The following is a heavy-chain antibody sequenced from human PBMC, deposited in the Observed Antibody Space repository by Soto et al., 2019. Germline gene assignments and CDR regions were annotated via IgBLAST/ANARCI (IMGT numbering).Heavy chain of an antibody. Sequence: PGGSLRLSCTTSGFTFGDYALSWVRQAPGKGLEWVGFIRRNAYGGTTDYAASVKGRFTIPRDDSKSIAYLQMNSLRTEDTALYYCTRASSLDFDFWGQGTLVTVSS. CDR1: GFTFGDYA. D-gene: IGHD3-16*01. J-gene: IGHJ4*02. V-gene: IGHV3-49*04. CDR3: TRASSLDFDF. CDR2: IRRNAYGGTT.